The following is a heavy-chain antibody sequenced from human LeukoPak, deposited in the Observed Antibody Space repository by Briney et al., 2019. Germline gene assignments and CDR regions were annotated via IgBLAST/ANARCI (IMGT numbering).Heavy chain of an antibody. CDR2: INYSGST. J-gene: IGHJ4*02. CDR1: GRSFSGYY. D-gene: IGHD6-6*01. V-gene: IGHV4-34*01. CDR3: ARGHFVAARPKLPYDY. Sequence: SETLSLTCAVYGRSFSGYYWSWIRQPPGKGLEWIGEINYSGSTNYNPSLKSRVTISVDTSKNQFSLKLSSVTAADTAVYYCARGHFVAARPKLPYDYWGQGTLVTVSS.